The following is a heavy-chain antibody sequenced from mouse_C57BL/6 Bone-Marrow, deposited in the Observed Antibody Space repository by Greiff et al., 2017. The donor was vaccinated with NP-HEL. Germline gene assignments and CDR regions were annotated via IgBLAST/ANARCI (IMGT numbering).Heavy chain of an antibody. CDR1: GYTFTSYW. CDR3: ARSGAQLDYFDY. D-gene: IGHD3-1*01. V-gene: IGHV1-52*01. Sequence: QVQLQQSGAELVRPGSSVKLSCKASGYTFTSYWMHWVKQRPIQGLEWIGNIDPSDSETHYNQKFKDKATLTVDKSSSTAYMQLSSLTSEDSAVYYCARSGAQLDYFDYWGQGTTLTVSS. J-gene: IGHJ2*01. CDR2: IDPSDSET.